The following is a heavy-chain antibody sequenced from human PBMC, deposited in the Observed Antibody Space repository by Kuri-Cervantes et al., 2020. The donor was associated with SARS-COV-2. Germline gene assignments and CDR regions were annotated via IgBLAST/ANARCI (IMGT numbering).Heavy chain of an antibody. CDR1: GGSISSYY. Sequence: GSLRLSCTVSGGSISSYYWSWIRQPPGKGLEWIGYIYYSGSTNYHTSLKSRVTISVDTSKNQFSLKLSSVTAADTAVYYCARLLTFGEDDYWGQGTLATVSS. CDR3: ARLLTFGEDDY. V-gene: IGHV4-59*08. CDR2: IYYSGST. J-gene: IGHJ4*02. D-gene: IGHD3-10*01.